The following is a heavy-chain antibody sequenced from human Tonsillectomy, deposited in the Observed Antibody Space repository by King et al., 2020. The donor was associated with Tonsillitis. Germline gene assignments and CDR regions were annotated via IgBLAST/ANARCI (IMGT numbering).Heavy chain of an antibody. Sequence: VQLVESGAEVKKPGASVKVSCKASGYTFTSYDINWVRQATGQGLEWMGWMNPNSGNTGYAQKFQGRVTMTRNTSISTAYMELSSLRSEDTAVYYCARGLGEWLVPGGWFDPWGQGTLVTVSS. J-gene: IGHJ5*02. CDR2: MNPNSGNT. V-gene: IGHV1-8*02. CDR1: GYTFTSYD. CDR3: ARGLGEWLVPGGWFDP. D-gene: IGHD6-19*01.